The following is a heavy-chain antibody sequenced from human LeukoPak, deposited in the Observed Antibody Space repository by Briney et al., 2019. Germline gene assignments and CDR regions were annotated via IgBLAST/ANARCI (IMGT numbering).Heavy chain of an antibody. V-gene: IGHV3-23*01. CDR1: GFTFSSYA. Sequence: GGSLRLSCAASGFTFSSYAMSWVRQAPGKGLEWVSAISGSGGSTYYADSVKGRFTISRDNSKNTLYLQMNSLRAEDTAVYYCAKDRPHIVVVPAATYFDYWGQGTLVTVSS. J-gene: IGHJ4*02. CDR3: AKDRPHIVVVPAATYFDY. CDR2: ISGSGGST. D-gene: IGHD2-2*01.